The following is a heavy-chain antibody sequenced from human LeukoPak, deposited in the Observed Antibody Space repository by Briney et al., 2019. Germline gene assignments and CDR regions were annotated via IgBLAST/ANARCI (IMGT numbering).Heavy chain of an antibody. V-gene: IGHV1-69*05. CDR2: IIPIFGTA. D-gene: IGHD4-11*01. J-gene: IGHJ5*02. CDR3: ARGPDYSNYESWFDP. CDR1: GGTFSSYA. Sequence: AASVTVSFKASGGTFSSYAISWVRQAPGQGIEWMGGIIPIFGTANYAQKFQGRVTITTDESTSTAYMELSSLRSEDTAVYYCARGPDYSNYESWFDPWGQGTLVTVSS.